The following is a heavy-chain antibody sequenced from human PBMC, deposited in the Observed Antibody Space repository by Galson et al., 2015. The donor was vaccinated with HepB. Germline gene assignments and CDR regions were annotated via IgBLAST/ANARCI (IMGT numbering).Heavy chain of an antibody. J-gene: IGHJ4*02. CDR1: GGSISSYY. CDR2: LYYSGSS. CDR3: ARQKGTLMPFDY. D-gene: IGHD2/OR15-2a*01. V-gene: IGHV4-59*08. Sequence: QVQLQESGPGLVKPSETLSLTCTVSGGSISSYYWSWIRQPPGKGLEWIGYLYYSGSSIYNPSLKSRITISGDTSKNQFSLELSSVTAADTAVYFCARQKGTLMPFDYWGQGNLVTVSS.